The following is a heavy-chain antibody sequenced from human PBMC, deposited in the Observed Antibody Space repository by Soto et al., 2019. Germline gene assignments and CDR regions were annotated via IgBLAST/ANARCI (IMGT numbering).Heavy chain of an antibody. Sequence: GXLRLSCAASGCTFSSYRMNWVRQAPGKGLEWVANINQDGSRKDYVDFVKGRFTISRDNARNSLYLQMNSLRAEDTAVYYCARDYRYPFDYWGQGNLVTVSS. J-gene: IGHJ4*02. CDR1: GCTFSSYR. D-gene: IGHD1-1*01. CDR3: ARDYRYPFDY. V-gene: IGHV3-7*01. CDR2: INQDGSRK.